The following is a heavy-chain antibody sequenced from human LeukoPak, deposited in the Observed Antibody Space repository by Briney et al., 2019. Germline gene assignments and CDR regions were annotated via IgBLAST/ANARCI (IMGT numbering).Heavy chain of an antibody. D-gene: IGHD5-24*01. J-gene: IGHJ5*02. CDR1: GFIFSNYG. CDR2: IRGNSETI. CDR3: VRGQDGIDNWFDP. V-gene: IGHV3-48*01. Sequence: GGSLRLSCTASGFIFSNYGMSWVRRAPGKGLEWISYIRGNSETIHYADSVKGRFTISRDNAKNSLSPQMTSLRAEDTAVYYCVRGQDGIDNWFDPWGQGTLVTVAS.